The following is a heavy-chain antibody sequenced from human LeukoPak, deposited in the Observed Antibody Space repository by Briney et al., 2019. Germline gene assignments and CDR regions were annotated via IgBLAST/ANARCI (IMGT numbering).Heavy chain of an antibody. V-gene: IGHV3-30*04. CDR1: GFTFSSYA. D-gene: IGHD5-18*01. CDR3: ARGGYSYGPTTKLV. Sequence: GGSLRLSCAASGFTFSSYAMHWVRQAPGKGLEWVAVISYDGSNKYYADSVKGRFTISRDNSKNTLYLQMNSLRAEDTAVYYCARGGYSYGPTTKLVWGQGTLVTVSS. CDR2: ISYDGSNK. J-gene: IGHJ4*02.